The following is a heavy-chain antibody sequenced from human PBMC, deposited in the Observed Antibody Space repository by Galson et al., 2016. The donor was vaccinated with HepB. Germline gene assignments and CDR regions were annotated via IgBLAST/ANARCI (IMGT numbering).Heavy chain of an antibody. J-gene: IGHJ4*02. CDR1: GYTFNTYN. CDR2: IKPSGGNT. CDR3: ARELDHSFYFDY. Sequence: SVKVSCKASGYTFNTYNMHWVRQAPGQGLEWMGIIKPSGGNTIYAQKFQDRITMTRDTSTSTVYMELISLRSEDTAVYYCARELDHSFYFDYWGQGTLSPSP. V-gene: IGHV1-46*02. D-gene: IGHD1-14*01.